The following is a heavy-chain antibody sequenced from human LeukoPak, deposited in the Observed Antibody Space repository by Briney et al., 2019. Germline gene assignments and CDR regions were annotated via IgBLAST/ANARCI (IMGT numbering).Heavy chain of an antibody. CDR3: ARAPMIVVVFPPRLDF. CDR2: INPNTGGT. Sequence: ASVKVSCKTSGSTFTGYYMHWVRQAPGQGLEWMGWINPNTGGTNYAQKFQGRVTMASDTSISTAYMELSSLKSDDTAMYYCARAPMIVVVFPPRLDFWGQGTLVTVSS. V-gene: IGHV1-2*02. CDR1: GSTFTGYY. J-gene: IGHJ4*02. D-gene: IGHD3-22*01.